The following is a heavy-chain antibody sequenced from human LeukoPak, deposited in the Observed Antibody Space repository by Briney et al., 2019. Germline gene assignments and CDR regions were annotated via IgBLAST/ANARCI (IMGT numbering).Heavy chain of an antibody. V-gene: IGHV4-61*02. J-gene: IGHJ4*02. CDR1: GGSISSGNYY. D-gene: IGHD6-13*01. Sequence: SETLSLTCTVSGGSISSGNYYWSWIRQPAGTGLEWLGRIYTSGSTNYNPSLKSRVTISVDTSKNQFSLELNSVTAADTAVYYCARLGSSSWYETKSYFDYWGQGTLVTVSS. CDR2: IYTSGST. CDR3: ARLGSSSWYETKSYFDY.